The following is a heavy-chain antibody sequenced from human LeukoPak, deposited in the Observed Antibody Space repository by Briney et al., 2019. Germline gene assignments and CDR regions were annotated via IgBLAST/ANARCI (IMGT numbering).Heavy chain of an antibody. D-gene: IGHD4-23*01. Sequence: GGSLRLSCVASGFTFSSYAMSWVRQAPGKGLEWVSAISGSGGSTYYADSVKGRFTISRDNSKNTLYLQMNSLRAEDTAVYYCAKDDYGGNAGYFQHWGQGTLVTVSS. V-gene: IGHV3-23*01. CDR3: AKDDYGGNAGYFQH. CDR2: ISGSGGST. CDR1: GFTFSSYA. J-gene: IGHJ1*01.